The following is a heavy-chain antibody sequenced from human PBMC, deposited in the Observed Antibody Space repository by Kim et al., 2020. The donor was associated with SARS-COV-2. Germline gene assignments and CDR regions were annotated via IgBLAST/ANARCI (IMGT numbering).Heavy chain of an antibody. J-gene: IGHJ4*02. CDR3: TTDISETYGSGSYW. V-gene: IGHV3-15*01. D-gene: IGHD3-10*01. Sequence: GGSLRLSCAASGFTFSNAWMSWVRQAPGKGLEWVGRIKSKTDGGTTDYAAPVKGRFTISRDDSKNTLYLQMNSLKTEDTAVYYCTTDISETYGSGSYWGGQGTLVTVSS. CDR1: GFTFSNAW. CDR2: IKSKTDGGTT.